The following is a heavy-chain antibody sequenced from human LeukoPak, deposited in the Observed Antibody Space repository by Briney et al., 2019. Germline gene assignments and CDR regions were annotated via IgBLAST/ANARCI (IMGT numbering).Heavy chain of an antibody. Sequence: PGGSLRLSCAASGFTFSSYWMSWVRQAPGKGLEWVSSISSTNKFKYYADSVKGRFTISRDNAKNSLDLQMNSLRAEDTAVYYCARAGDKGTTNYMQAPFDYWGQGTLVTASS. V-gene: IGHV3-21*01. D-gene: IGHD1-14*01. J-gene: IGHJ4*02. CDR3: ARAGDKGTTNYMQAPFDY. CDR1: GFTFSSYW. CDR2: ISSTNKFK.